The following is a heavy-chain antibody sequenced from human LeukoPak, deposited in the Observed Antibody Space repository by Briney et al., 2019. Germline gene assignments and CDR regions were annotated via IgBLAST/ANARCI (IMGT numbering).Heavy chain of an antibody. Sequence: GGSLRLSCAASGFTFDDYGMSWVRQAPGKGLEWVSGINWNGGSTGYADSVKGRFTISRDNAKNSLYLQMNSLRAEDTALYYCARPTAADAEYYFDYWGQGTLVTVSS. D-gene: IGHD6-13*01. V-gene: IGHV3-20*04. J-gene: IGHJ4*02. CDR3: ARPTAADAEYYFDY. CDR2: INWNGGST. CDR1: GFTFDDYG.